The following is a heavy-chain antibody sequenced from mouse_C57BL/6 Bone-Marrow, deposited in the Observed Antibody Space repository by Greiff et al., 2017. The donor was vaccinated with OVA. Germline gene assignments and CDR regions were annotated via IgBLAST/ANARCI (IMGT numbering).Heavy chain of an antibody. CDR3: ARNGCGSSYYYAMDY. D-gene: IGHD1-1*01. CDR2: IWTGGGT. CDR1: GFSLTSYA. J-gene: IGHJ4*01. Sequence: VKLQESGPGLVAPSQSLSITCTVSGFSLTSYAISWVRQPPGKGLEWLGVIWTGGGTNYNSALKSRLSISKDNSKSQVFLKMNSLQTDDTARYYSARNGCGSSYYYAMDYWGQGTSVTVSS. V-gene: IGHV2-9-1*01.